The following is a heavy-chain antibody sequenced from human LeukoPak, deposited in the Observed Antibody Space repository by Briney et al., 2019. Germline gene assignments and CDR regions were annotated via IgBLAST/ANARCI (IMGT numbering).Heavy chain of an antibody. J-gene: IGHJ6*03. V-gene: IGHV1-18*01. CDR2: ISAYNGNT. CDR1: GYTFTRYG. D-gene: IGHD3-22*01. CDR3: TNSYYYDSSGYYPTHYYYYYMDV. Sequence: ASVKVSCKPSGYTFTRYGISSVRQAPGQGLEWMGWISAYNGNTNYAQKLQGRVTMTTDTSTSTAYMELRSLRSDDTAVYYFTNSYYYDSSGYYPTHYYYYYMDVWGKGTTVTVSS.